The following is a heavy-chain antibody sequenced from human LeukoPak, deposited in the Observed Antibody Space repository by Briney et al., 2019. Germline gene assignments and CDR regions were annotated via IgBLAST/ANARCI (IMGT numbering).Heavy chain of an antibody. V-gene: IGHV4-39*01. D-gene: IGHD1-26*01. CDR3: ARLRWEYRYDAFDI. CDR2: IYYSGST. J-gene: IGHJ3*02. CDR1: GGSISSSSYY. Sequence: PSETLSLTCTVSGGSISSSSYYWGWIRQPPGKGLEWIGSIYYSGSTYYNPSLKSRVTISVDTSKNQFSLKLSSVTAADTAVYYCARLRWEYRYDAFDIWGQGTMVTVSS.